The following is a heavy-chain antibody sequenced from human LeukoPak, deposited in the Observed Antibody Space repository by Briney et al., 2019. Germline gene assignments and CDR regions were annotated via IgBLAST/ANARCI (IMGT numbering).Heavy chain of an antibody. CDR2: ISGSGGST. CDR3: AKNRGMTTVTTMLDY. CDR1: GFTFSSYW. J-gene: IGHJ4*02. V-gene: IGHV3-23*01. Sequence: AGGSLRLSCAASGFTFSSYWMHWVRQAPGKGLEWVSAISGSGGSTYYADSVKGRFTISRDNSKNTLYLQMNSLRAEDTAVYYCAKNRGMTTVTTMLDYRGQGTLVTVSS. D-gene: IGHD4-17*01.